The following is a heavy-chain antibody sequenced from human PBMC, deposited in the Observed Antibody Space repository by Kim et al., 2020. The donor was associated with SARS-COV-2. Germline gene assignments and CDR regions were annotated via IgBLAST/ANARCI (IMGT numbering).Heavy chain of an antibody. D-gene: IGHD3-10*01. CDR2: ISAYNGNT. Sequence: ASVKVSCKASGYTFTSNGISWVRQAPGQGLEWMGWISAYNGNTNYAQKFQGRVTMTTDTSTSTAYMELRSLRSDDTAVYYCARVLLWFGELLPDYYYGMDVWGQGTTVTVSS. CDR3: ARVLLWFGELLPDYYYGMDV. V-gene: IGHV1-18*01. J-gene: IGHJ6*02. CDR1: GYTFTSNG.